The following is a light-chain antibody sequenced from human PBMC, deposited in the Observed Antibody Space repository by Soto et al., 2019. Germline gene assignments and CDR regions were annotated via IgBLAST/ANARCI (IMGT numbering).Light chain of an antibody. Sequence: EIVLTQSPGTLSLSPGERATLSCRASQSVSSSYLAWYQQTPGQATSLLIYGASNRATGIPDRFSGSGSGTDFTLTISRLEPAAFAVFYCQHHGSSSWTCGQGNKVEIK. CDR3: QHHGSSSWT. CDR1: QSVSSSY. V-gene: IGKV3-20*01. J-gene: IGKJ1*01. CDR2: GAS.